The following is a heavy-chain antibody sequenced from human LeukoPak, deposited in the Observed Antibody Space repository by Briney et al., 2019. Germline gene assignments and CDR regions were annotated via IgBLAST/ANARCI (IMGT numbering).Heavy chain of an antibody. CDR3: ARDPRISSGWQFDY. CDR1: GDSVSSKSAT. D-gene: IGHD6-19*01. Sequence: SQTLSLTSALSGDSVSSKSATWNWLRQSPSRGLEWLGKTCYRSRWYNDSALSVKSRISINPDTSKNQFSLHLNSVTPEDTAVYYCARDPRISSGWQFDYWGQGTLVTVSS. CDR2: TCYRSRWYN. V-gene: IGHV6-1*01. J-gene: IGHJ4*02.